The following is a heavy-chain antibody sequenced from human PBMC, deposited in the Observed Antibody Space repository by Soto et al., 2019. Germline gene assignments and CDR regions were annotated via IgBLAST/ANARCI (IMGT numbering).Heavy chain of an antibody. CDR1: GFTFSSYG. Sequence: PGGSLRLSCAASGFTFSSYGMHWVRQAPGKGLEWVAVISYDGSNKYYADSVKGRFTISRDNSKNTLYLQMNSLRAEDTAVYYCAKDPRSSSSSRYYYYYGMDVWGQGTTVTVSS. J-gene: IGHJ6*02. V-gene: IGHV3-30*18. CDR3: AKDPRSSSSSRYYYYYGMDV. CDR2: ISYDGSNK. D-gene: IGHD6-6*01.